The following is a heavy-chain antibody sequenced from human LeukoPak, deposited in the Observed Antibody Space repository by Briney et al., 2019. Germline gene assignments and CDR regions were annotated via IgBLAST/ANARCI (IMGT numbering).Heavy chain of an antibody. V-gene: IGHV1-2*04. CDR1: GYTFTGCY. J-gene: IGHJ4*02. Sequence: ASVKVSCKASGYTFTGCYMHWVRQAPGQGLEWMGWINPNSGGTNYAQKFQGWVTMTRDTSISTAYMELSRLRSDDTAVYYCATDLPCSSGSYTGWGQGTLVTVSS. D-gene: IGHD1-26*01. CDR2: INPNSGGT. CDR3: ATDLPCSSGSYTG.